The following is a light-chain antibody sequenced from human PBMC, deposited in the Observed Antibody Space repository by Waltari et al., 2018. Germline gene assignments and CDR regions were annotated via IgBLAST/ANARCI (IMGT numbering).Light chain of an antibody. CDR3: QQYNRWPPIT. V-gene: IGKV3-15*01. CDR2: DAS. Sequence: VMTQSPDTLSVSPGGRATLSCRASQSIATNLAWYQQRRGQAPRLLIFDASTRATSISGRFSGSGSGTEFTLTISSLQSGDSAVYYCQQYNRWPPITFGQGTRLEIK. J-gene: IGKJ5*01. CDR1: QSIATN.